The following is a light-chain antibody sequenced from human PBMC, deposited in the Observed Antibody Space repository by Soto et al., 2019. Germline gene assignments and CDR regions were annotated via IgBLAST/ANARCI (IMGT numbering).Light chain of an antibody. J-gene: IGLJ3*02. CDR2: EVS. Sequence: QSALPQPASVSGSPGQSITISCTGTSSDVGGFNYVSWYQHYPGEAPKLLIYEVSNRPSGFSSRFSGSKSGNTASLTISGLQADDEGDYYCSSFTTSHTWVFGGGTQLTVL. V-gene: IGLV2-14*01. CDR1: SSDVGGFNY. CDR3: SSFTTSHTWV.